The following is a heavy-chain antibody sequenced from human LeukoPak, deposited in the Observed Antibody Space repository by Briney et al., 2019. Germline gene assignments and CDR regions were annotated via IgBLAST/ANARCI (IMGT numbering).Heavy chain of an antibody. CDR3: AKVRGYSGYDYDY. Sequence: PGGSLRLSCAASGFTFSSYEMNWVRQAPGKGLEWVSAISGSGGSTYYADSVKGRFTISRDNSKNTLYLQMNSLRAEDTAVYYCAKVRGYSGYDYDYWGQGTLVTVSS. CDR2: ISGSGGST. J-gene: IGHJ4*02. CDR1: GFTFSSYE. D-gene: IGHD5-12*01. V-gene: IGHV3-23*01.